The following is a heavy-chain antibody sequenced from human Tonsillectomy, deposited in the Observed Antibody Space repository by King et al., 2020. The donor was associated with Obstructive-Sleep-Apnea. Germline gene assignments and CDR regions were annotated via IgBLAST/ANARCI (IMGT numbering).Heavy chain of an antibody. Sequence: VQLVESGGGLVQRGGSLRLSCEASGFTFSTYSMNWVRQAPGKGLEWVSYISSSSSTIYYADSVKGRFIISRDNAKNSLYFQMNSLRAEDTAVYYCAKEGIAAVGTDWFDSWGQGTLVTVSS. CDR2: ISSSSSTI. CDR3: AKEGIAAVGTDWFDS. CDR1: GFTFSTYS. D-gene: IGHD6-13*01. V-gene: IGHV3-48*04. J-gene: IGHJ5*01.